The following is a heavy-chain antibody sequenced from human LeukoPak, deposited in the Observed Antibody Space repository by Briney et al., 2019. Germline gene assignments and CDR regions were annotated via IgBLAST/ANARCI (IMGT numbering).Heavy chain of an antibody. CDR1: GFTFSSYA. CDR2: ISGSGGST. V-gene: IGHV3-23*01. CDR3: AKDSSSTSCCAGD. Sequence: PGGSLRLSCAVSGFTFSSYAMSWVRQAPGKGLEWVSAISGSGGSTYYADSVKGRFTISRDNSKNTLYLQMNSLRAEDTAVYYCAKDSSSTSCCAGDWGQGTLVTVSS. J-gene: IGHJ4*02. D-gene: IGHD2-2*01.